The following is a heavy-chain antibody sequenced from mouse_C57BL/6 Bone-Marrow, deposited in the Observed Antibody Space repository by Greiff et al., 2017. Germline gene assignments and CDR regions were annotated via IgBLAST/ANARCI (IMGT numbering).Heavy chain of an antibody. Sequence: QVQLQQSGAELMKPGASVKLSCKATGYTFTGYWIEWVKQRPGHGLEWIGEILPGSGSTNYNEKFKSKATLTVDKSSSTAYMQLSSLTSEDSAVYYCAYGSSYHYWYFDVWGTGTTVTVSS. D-gene: IGHD1-1*01. CDR2: ILPGSGST. CDR3: AYGSSYHYWYFDV. J-gene: IGHJ1*03. CDR1: GYTFTGYW. V-gene: IGHV1-9*01.